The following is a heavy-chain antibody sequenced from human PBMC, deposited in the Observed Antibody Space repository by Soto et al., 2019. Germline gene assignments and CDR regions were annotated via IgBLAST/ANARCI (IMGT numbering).Heavy chain of an antibody. CDR1: GGTFSSYA. J-gene: IGHJ6*02. Sequence: SVKVSCKASGGTFSSYAISWVRQAPGQGLEWMGGIIPIFGTANYAQKFQGRVTITADKSTSTAHMELSSLRSEETAVYYCARSLTLGYCSSTSCQGANYYYGMDVWGQGTTVTVSS. D-gene: IGHD2-2*01. CDR2: IIPIFGTA. CDR3: ARSLTLGYCSSTSCQGANYYYGMDV. V-gene: IGHV1-69*06.